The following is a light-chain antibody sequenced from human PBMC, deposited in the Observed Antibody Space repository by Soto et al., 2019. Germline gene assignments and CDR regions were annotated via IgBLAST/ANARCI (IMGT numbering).Light chain of an antibody. CDR2: DVS. Sequence: QSALIQPPSVSGSPGQSIAISCTGTSSDVGTYNSVSWYQQYPGKAPKLMIHDVSNRPSGVSDRFSGSKSGNTASLTISGLQSEDEADYYCSSYTSSSSYVFGSGTKLTVL. CDR1: SSDVGTYNS. CDR3: SSYTSSSSYV. J-gene: IGLJ1*01. V-gene: IGLV2-14*01.